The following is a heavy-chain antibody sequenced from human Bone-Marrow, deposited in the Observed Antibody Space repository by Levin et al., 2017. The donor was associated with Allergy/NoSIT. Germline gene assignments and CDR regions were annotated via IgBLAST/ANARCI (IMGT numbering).Heavy chain of an antibody. CDR1: GFTFSDYW. CDR2: IKQDGSEK. D-gene: IGHD3-3*01. CDR3: AKSGGRGMAIFGVVIGDGLDV. Sequence: GGSLRLSCAVSGFTFSDYWMSWVRQAPGKGLEWVANIKQDGSEKYCVDSVKGRFTISRDNAKNSLYLQMNSLRAEDTAVYYCAKSGGRGMAIFGVVIGDGLDVWGQGTTVTVSS. J-gene: IGHJ6*02. V-gene: IGHV3-7*01.